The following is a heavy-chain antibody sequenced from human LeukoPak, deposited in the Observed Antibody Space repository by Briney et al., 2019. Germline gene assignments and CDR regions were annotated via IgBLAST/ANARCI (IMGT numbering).Heavy chain of an antibody. Sequence: GESLKISCKGSGYSFTSYWIGWVRQMPGKGLEWMGIIYPGDSDTRYSPSFQGQVTISADKSISTAYLQWSSLKASDTAMYYCARGSHGDYEAHDAFDIWGQGTMVTVSS. V-gene: IGHV5-51*01. CDR2: IYPGDSDT. J-gene: IGHJ3*02. CDR3: ARGSHGDYEAHDAFDI. D-gene: IGHD4-17*01. CDR1: GYSFTSYW.